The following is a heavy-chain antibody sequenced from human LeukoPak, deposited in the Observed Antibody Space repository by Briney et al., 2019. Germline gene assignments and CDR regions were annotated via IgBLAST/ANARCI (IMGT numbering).Heavy chain of an antibody. V-gene: IGHV1-46*01. CDR1: GYTFTSYY. CDR3: ARDNPSGSFGFDP. CDR2: INPSGGST. Sequence: ASVKVSCKASGYTFTSYYMHWVRQAPGQGLEWTGIINPSGGSTSYAQKFQGRVTMTRDTSISTAYMELSRLRSDDTAVYYCARDNPSGSFGFDPWGQGTLVTVSS. D-gene: IGHD1-26*01. J-gene: IGHJ5*02.